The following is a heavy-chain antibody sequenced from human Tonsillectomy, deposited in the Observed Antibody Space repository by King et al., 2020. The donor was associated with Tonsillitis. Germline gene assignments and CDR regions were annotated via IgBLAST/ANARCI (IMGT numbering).Heavy chain of an antibody. CDR2: SYYSGST. D-gene: IGHD1-1*01. V-gene: IGHV4-59*01. J-gene: IGHJ4*02. CDR3: ARENWNAGSEYYFDY. Sequence: QLQESGPGLVKPSETLSLTCTVSGGSISSYYWSWIRQPPGKGLEWIGYSYYSGSTNYNPSLKSRVTISVDTSKNQFSLKLSSVTAADTAVYYCARENWNAGSEYYFDYWGQGTLVTVSS. CDR1: GGSISSYY.